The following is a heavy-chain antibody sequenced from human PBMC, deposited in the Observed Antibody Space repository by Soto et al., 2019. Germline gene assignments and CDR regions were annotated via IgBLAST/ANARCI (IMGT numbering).Heavy chain of an antibody. J-gene: IGHJ4*02. V-gene: IGHV4-61*01. CDR3: ARDSFYRVYFAS. CDR2: IYYSGST. D-gene: IGHD3-16*02. Sequence: PSETLSLTCTVSGGSVSSGSYYWSWIRQPPGKGLEWIGYIYYSGSTNYNPSLKSRVTISVDTSKNQFSLKLSSVTAADTAVYYCARDSFYRVYFASWARGTLVPVSS. CDR1: GGSVSSGSYY.